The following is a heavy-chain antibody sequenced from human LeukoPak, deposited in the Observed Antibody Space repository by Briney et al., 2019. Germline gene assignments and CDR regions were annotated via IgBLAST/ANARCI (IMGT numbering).Heavy chain of an antibody. CDR2: IGTSGDP. CDR3: VRGPSEVGGMDF. D-gene: IGHD3-16*01. CDR1: GFTFSSYD. V-gene: IGHV3-13*05. Sequence: GGSLILSFAASGFTFSSYDMHWVRQATGKGLGWVSAIGTSGDPYYPGSVKGRFTISRENAKNSLYLQRNSLRAGDTAVYYCVRGPSEVGGMDFWGKGTTVTVSS. J-gene: IGHJ6*04.